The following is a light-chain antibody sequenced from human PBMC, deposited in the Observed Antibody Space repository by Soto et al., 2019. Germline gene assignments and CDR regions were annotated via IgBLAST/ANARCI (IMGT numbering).Light chain of an antibody. CDR2: ASS. CDR3: QQLNSYPLT. CDR1: QGINSY. V-gene: IGKV1-9*01. J-gene: IGKJ4*01. Sequence: DIPLTQSPSFLSASVGDRVTITCRASQGINSYFAWYQQKPGKAPRLLVYASSTLQSGVPSRFSGSGSGTEFTLIISSLQPEDFATYYCQQLNSYPLTFGGGTKVEI.